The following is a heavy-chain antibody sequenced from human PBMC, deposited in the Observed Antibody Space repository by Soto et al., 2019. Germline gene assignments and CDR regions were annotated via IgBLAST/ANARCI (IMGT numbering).Heavy chain of an antibody. CDR3: ARSHNWNYWVGMDV. Sequence: HPGGSLRLSCAASGFTFSSYGMHWVRQAPGKGLEWVAVIWYDGSNKYYADSVKGRFTISRDNSKNTLYLQMNSLRAEDTAVYYCARSHNWNYWVGMDVWGQGTTVTVSS. CDR1: GFTFSSYG. J-gene: IGHJ6*02. D-gene: IGHD1-7*01. V-gene: IGHV3-33*01. CDR2: IWYDGSNK.